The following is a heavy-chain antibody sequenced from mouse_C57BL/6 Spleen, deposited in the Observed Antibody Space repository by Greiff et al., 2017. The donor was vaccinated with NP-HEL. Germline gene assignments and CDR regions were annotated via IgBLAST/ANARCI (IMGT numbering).Heavy chain of an antibody. CDR1: GYSFTDYN. CDR3: ARSLYYDYDRNAMDY. V-gene: IGHV1-39*01. J-gene: IGHJ4*01. D-gene: IGHD2-4*01. CDR2: INPNYGTT. Sequence: EVKLQESGPELVKPGASVKISCKASGYSFTDYNMNWVKQSNGKSLEWIGVINPNYGTTSYNQKFKGKATLTVDQSSSTAYMQLNSLTSEDSAVYYCARSLYYDYDRNAMDYWGQGTSVTVSS.